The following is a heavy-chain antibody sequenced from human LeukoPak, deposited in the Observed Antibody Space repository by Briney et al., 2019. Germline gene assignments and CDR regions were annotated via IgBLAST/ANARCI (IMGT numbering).Heavy chain of an antibody. CDR2: TNHSGST. D-gene: IGHD3-10*01. V-gene: IGHV4-34*01. CDR3: ARGRGRRFGELLSHWFDP. Sequence: SETLSLTCAVYGGSFSGNYWSWIRQPPGKGREWMGETNHSGSTNYHPALKRRVTISVDTSKKQFSLKLSSVTAAGTAVYYCARGRGRRFGELLSHWFDPWGQGTLVTVSS. J-gene: IGHJ5*02. CDR1: GGSFSGNY.